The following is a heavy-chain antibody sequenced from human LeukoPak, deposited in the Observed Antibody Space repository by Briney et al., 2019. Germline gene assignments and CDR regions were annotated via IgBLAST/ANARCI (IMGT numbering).Heavy chain of an antibody. D-gene: IGHD3-22*01. V-gene: IGHV4-4*02. CDR3: AMTIADSSGYLFDY. Sequence: SETLSLTCAVSGGSISSSNWWSWVRQPPGKGLEWIGEIYHSGSTNYNPSLKSRVTISVDKSKNQFPLKLSSVTAADTAVYYCAMTIADSSGYLFDYWGQGTLVTVSS. J-gene: IGHJ4*02. CDR1: GGSISSSNW. CDR2: IYHSGST.